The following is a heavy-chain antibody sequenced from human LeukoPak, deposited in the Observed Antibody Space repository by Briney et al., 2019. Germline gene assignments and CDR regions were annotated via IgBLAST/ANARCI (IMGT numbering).Heavy chain of an antibody. D-gene: IGHD3-10*01. CDR2: INPSGGST. J-gene: IGHJ6*02. V-gene: IGHV1-46*04. Sequence: GSVRVSCKASGYTFTSYYMHWVRQAPGQGLEGMGVINPSGGSTNYAKKLQGRVTMTRDKSKSTVYMELSSLSSEDTAVYYCARDLTMVRGGYGDVRGQGTTVTVS. CDR3: ARDLTMVRGGYGDV. CDR1: GYTFTSYY.